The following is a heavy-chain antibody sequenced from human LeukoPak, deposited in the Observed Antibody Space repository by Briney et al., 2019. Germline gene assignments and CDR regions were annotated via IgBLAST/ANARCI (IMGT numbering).Heavy chain of an antibody. CDR3: AKDRLVVNDAFDI. D-gene: IGHD2-2*01. J-gene: IGHJ3*02. V-gene: IGHV3-23*01. CDR1: GFTFSSYA. CDR2: ISGSGGST. Sequence: GGSLRLSCVASGFTFSSYAMSWVRQAPGKGLEWVSAISGSGGSTYYADSVKGRLTISRDNSKNTLYLQMNSLRAEDTAVYYCAKDRLVVNDAFDIWGQGTMVTVSS.